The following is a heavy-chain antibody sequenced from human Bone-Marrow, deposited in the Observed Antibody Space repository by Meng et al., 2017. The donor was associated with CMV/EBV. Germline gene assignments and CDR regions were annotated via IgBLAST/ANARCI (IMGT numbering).Heavy chain of an antibody. Sequence: TGDVSGDSINSRYWWSWVRQPPGKGLEWIGEIYHSGSTNYNPSLKSRVTISVDKSKNQFSLKLSSVTAADTAVYYCARNHGKTDFDYWGQGTLVTVSS. J-gene: IGHJ4*02. D-gene: IGHD1-14*01. V-gene: IGHV4-4*02. CDR2: IYHSGST. CDR1: GDSINSRYW. CDR3: ARNHGKTDFDY.